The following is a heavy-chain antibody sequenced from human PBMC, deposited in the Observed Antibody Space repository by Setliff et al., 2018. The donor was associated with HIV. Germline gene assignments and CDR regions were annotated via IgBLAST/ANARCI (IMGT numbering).Heavy chain of an antibody. CDR2: VSNGGDT. J-gene: IGHJ4*02. CDR3: ARGPEPVSSSGFVGFDY. Sequence: LSLTCAVSGGSTNNYYLTWIRQPPGKGLEWIGSVSNGGDTNYNPSLKSRVTISVDASKNQFSLKLTSVTAADTAVYYCARGPEPVSSSGFVGFDYWGQGTRVTVSS. D-gene: IGHD6-6*01. V-gene: IGHV4-59*08. CDR1: GGSTNNYY.